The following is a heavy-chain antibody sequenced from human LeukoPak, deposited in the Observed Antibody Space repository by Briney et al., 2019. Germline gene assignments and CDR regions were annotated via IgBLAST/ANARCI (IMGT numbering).Heavy chain of an antibody. CDR2: ISAYNGNT. V-gene: IGHV1-18*01. D-gene: IGHD6-6*01. J-gene: IGHJ4*02. CDR3: ARDRGYSSSSGLFDY. Sequence: ASVKVSCKASGGTFSSYAISWVRQAPGQGLEWMGWISAYNGNTNYAQKLQGRVTMTTDTSTSTAYMELRSLRSDDTAVYYCARDRGYSSSSGLFDYWGQGTLVTVSS. CDR1: GGTFSSYA.